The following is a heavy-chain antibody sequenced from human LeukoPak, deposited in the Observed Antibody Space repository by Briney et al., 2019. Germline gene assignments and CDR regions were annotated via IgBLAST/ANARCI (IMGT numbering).Heavy chain of an antibody. CDR2: IYYSGST. CDR1: GGSISSYY. J-gene: IGHJ5*02. Sequence: SETLSLTCTVSGGSISSYYWSWIRQPPGKGLEWIGYIYYSGSTNYNPSLKSRVTISVDTSKNQFSLKLSSVTAADTAVYYCARVVPGGPRWDWFDPWGQGTLVTVSS. V-gene: IGHV4-59*01. D-gene: IGHD4-23*01. CDR3: ARVVPGGPRWDWFDP.